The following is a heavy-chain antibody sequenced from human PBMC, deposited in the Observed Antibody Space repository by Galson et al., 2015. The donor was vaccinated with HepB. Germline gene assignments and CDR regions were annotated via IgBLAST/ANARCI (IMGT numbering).Heavy chain of an antibody. D-gene: IGHD5-12*01. Sequence: SETLSLTCSVSHGSVNNYYWSWIRRSPGNRPEWLGYIRYTGDTTYNPSLGSRIGMSVDTAINQVSLWLTSVTAADSAIYYCARHPGRGSVGYAFDLWGQGTLVTVSP. CDR3: ARHPGRGSVGYAFDL. V-gene: IGHV4-59*08. J-gene: IGHJ4*02. CDR1: HGSVNNYY. CDR2: IRYTGDT.